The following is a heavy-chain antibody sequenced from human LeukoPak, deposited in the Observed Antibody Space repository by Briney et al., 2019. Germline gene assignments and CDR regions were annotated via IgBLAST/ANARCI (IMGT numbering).Heavy chain of an antibody. CDR2: ITSSSNYI. J-gene: IGHJ4*02. CDR3: ANLHSSGWYDEAFDY. D-gene: IGHD6-19*01. CDR1: GFTFSSYN. Sequence: GGSLRLSCAASGFTFSSYNMNWVRQAPGKGLEWVSSITSSSNYIYFGDSVKGRFTISRDNAKNSLYLQMNSLRAEDTAVYYCANLHSSGWYDEAFDYWGQGTLVTVSS. V-gene: IGHV3-21*01.